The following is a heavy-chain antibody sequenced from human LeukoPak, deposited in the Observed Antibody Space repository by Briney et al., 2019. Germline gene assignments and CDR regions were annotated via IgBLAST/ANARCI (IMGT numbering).Heavy chain of an antibody. CDR2: INPNSGGT. Sequence: ASVKVSCKASGYAFTGYYMHWVRQAPGQGLEWMGWINPNSGGTNYAQKFQGRVTMTRDTSISTAYMELSRLRSDDTAVYYCARGFGWNTGWTFDYWGQGTLVTVSS. CDR1: GYAFTGYY. CDR3: ARGFGWNTGWTFDY. D-gene: IGHD1/OR15-1a*01. J-gene: IGHJ4*02. V-gene: IGHV1-2*02.